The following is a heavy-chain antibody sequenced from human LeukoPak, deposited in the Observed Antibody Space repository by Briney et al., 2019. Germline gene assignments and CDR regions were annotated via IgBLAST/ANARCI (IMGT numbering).Heavy chain of an antibody. Sequence: GGSLRLSCAASGFTVSSNYMSWVRQAPGKGLEWVSVIYSGGGTFYADSVKGRFTISRDNSKNTLYLQMNSLRAEDTAVYHCAGGVSSWYKDPFDYWGQGTLVTVSS. J-gene: IGHJ4*02. V-gene: IGHV3-66*01. CDR3: AGGVSSWYKDPFDY. D-gene: IGHD6-13*01. CDR1: GFTVSSNY. CDR2: IYSGGGT.